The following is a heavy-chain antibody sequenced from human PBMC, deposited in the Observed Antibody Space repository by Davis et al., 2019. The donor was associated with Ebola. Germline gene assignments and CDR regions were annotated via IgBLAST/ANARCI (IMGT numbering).Heavy chain of an antibody. Sequence: MPSETLSLTCAVSGGSLISGGYYWSWIRQRPGKGLEWIGYIYYTGKTYYNQSLESRLTMSVDTSKNQFSLKLTSVTVADTAVYYCARDYGSNFNFFDPWGQGTLVTVSS. CDR1: GGSLISGGYY. J-gene: IGHJ5*02. CDR3: ARDYGSNFNFFDP. V-gene: IGHV4-31*11. CDR2: IYYTGKT. D-gene: IGHD6-13*01.